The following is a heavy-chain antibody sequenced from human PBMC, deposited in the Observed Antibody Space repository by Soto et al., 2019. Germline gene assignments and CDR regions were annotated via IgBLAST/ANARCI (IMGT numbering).Heavy chain of an antibody. CDR1: GVSIGSNYY. V-gene: IGHV4-4*02. D-gene: IGHD6-19*01. Sequence: QVLLQESGPGLVQPSGTLSLSCVVSGVSIGSNYYWGWVRQPPGKGLEWLGDMSHIGSVNYNPSLKSRVTISMYKSQNQFSLKLNSVTAADTAVYYCARSLGWYAIDYWGQGTLVLVSS. CDR3: ARSLGWYAIDY. J-gene: IGHJ4*02. CDR2: MSHIGSV.